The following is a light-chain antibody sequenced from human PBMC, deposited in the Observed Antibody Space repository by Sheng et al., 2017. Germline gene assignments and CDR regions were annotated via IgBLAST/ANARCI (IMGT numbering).Light chain of an antibody. V-gene: IGKV3D-15*01. J-gene: IGKJ4*01. Sequence: PATLSVSPGERATLSCRASQSISSNLAWYQQKLGQAPRLLIYGASTRATGIPARFSGSGSGTEFTLTISSLQSGDFAVYYCQQYNNWPPATFGGGTKVEDQT. CDR3: QQYNNWPPAT. CDR1: QSISSN. CDR2: GAS.